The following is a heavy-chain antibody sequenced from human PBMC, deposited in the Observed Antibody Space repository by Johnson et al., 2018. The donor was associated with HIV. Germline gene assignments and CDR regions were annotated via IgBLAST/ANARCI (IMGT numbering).Heavy chain of an antibody. Sequence: VLLVESGGGVVQPGRSLRLSCAASGFTFSSMHWVRQAPGKGLEYVSAISSNGGSTYYANSVKGRFTISRDNAKNSLYLQMNSLRAEDTAVYYCAKDKRQTAIPQRAFDICGQGTMVTVSS. V-gene: IGHV3-64*01. CDR3: AKDKRQTAIPQRAFDI. CDR1: GFTFSS. J-gene: IGHJ3*02. D-gene: IGHD6-25*01. CDR2: ISSNGGST.